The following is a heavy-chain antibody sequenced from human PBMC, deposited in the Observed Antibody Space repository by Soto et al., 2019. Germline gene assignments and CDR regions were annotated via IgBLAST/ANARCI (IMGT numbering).Heavy chain of an antibody. V-gene: IGHV1-3*01. CDR3: ARDPGRYYFDY. CDR1: GYTFTSYA. CDR2: INAGNGNT. J-gene: IGHJ4*02. Sequence: QVQLVQSGAEVTKPGASVKVSCKASGYTFTSYAMHWVRQAPGQRLEWMGWINAGNGNTKYSQKFQGRVTITRDTSASTAYMELSSLRSEDTAVYYCARDPGRYYFDYWGQGTLVTVSS.